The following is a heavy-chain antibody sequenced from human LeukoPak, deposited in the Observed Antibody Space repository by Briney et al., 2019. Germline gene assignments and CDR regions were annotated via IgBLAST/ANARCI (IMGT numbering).Heavy chain of an antibody. V-gene: IGHV4-31*03. J-gene: IGHJ4*02. CDR1: GGSISTSGYY. CDR3: ARVVGSGSYVYYFDN. CDR2: IYYSGDA. D-gene: IGHD3-10*01. Sequence: SSETLSLTCTVSGGSISTSGYYWSWIRQHPGKGLEWIGYIYYSGDAYYSPSLESRVTMSVDTSKNQFSLKLSSVTAADTAGYFCARVVGSGSYVYYFDNWGQGTLVTVSS.